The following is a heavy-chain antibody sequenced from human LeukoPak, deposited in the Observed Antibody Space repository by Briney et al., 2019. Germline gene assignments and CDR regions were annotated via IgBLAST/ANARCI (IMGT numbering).Heavy chain of an antibody. CDR2: IIPIFGTA. Sequence: VASVKVSCKASGGTFCSYAISWVRQAPGQGLEWMGGIIPIFGTANYAQKFQGRVTITTDESTSTAYMELSSLRSEDTAVYYCVRELNQAEFTVTDPYYLDYWGQGALVTVSS. CDR1: GGTFCSYA. CDR3: VRELNQAEFTVTDPYYLDY. J-gene: IGHJ4*02. D-gene: IGHD4-17*01. V-gene: IGHV1-69*05.